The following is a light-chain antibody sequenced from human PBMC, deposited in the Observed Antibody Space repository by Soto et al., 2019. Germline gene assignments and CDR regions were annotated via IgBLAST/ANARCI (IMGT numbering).Light chain of an antibody. V-gene: IGKV3D-15*01. Sequence: EIEMTQSPATLSLAPGERVTLSCRASESVSTNLAWYQQKSGQAPRLLIYGVSTRATGTPDRFSGSGSGTEFTLTISSLQPDDFATYYCQHYNSYSEAFGQGTKVDIK. CDR1: ESVSTN. CDR2: GVS. CDR3: QHYNSYSEA. J-gene: IGKJ1*01.